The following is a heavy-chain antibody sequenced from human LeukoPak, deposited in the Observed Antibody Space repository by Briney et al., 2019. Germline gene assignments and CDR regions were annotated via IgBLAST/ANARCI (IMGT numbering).Heavy chain of an antibody. Sequence: ASVKVSCKASGYTFTSYDINWVRQATGQGLEWMGIINPSGGGTTYAQKFQGRVTMTRDTSTSTVYMELSSLRAEDTAVYYCAKDGNYGRPNYYYYYYMDVWGKGTTVTVSS. J-gene: IGHJ6*03. CDR3: AKDGNYGRPNYYYYYYMDV. CDR1: GYTFTSYD. D-gene: IGHD4-17*01. V-gene: IGHV1-46*01. CDR2: INPSGGGT.